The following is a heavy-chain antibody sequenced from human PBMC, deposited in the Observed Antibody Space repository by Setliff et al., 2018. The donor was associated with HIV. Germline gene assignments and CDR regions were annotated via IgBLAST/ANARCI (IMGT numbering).Heavy chain of an antibody. CDR3: ARGQGCGGGCHYAFEM. CDR2: FYYSGST. Sequence: SETLSLTCVVSGDSISRSRYYWGWIRQPPGKGLEWIGSFYYSGSTSYNPSLKSRVTISGDTSKNQVSLNLNSVTAADTAVYYCARGQGCGGGCHYAFEMWGQGTMVTVSS. V-gene: IGHV4-39*01. J-gene: IGHJ3*02. D-gene: IGHD2-21*02. CDR1: GDSISRSRYY.